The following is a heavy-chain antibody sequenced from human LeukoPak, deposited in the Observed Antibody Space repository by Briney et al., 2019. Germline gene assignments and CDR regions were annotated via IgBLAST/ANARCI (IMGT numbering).Heavy chain of an antibody. Sequence: SETLSLTCTVSGGSISSYYWSWIRQPAGKGLEWIGRIYTSGSTNYNPSLKSRVTMSVDTSKNQFSLKLSSVTAADTAVYYCARDGTTGTPDAFDIWGQGTMVTVSS. CDR2: IYTSGST. CDR1: GGSISSYY. V-gene: IGHV4-4*07. D-gene: IGHD1-1*01. CDR3: ARDGTTGTPDAFDI. J-gene: IGHJ3*02.